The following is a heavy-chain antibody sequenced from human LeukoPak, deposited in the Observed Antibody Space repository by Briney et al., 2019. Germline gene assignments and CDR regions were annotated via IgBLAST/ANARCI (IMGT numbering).Heavy chain of an antibody. CDR2: INPYSGGT. CDR3: ARDHHQRNKTAFDI. CDR1: GYTFTGYY. J-gene: IGHJ3*02. Sequence: ASVKVSCKASGYTFTGYYMHWVRQAPGQGLEWMGRINPYSGGTNYAQKFQGRVTMTRDTSISTAYMELSRLRSEDTAVYYCARDHHQRNKTAFDIWGQGIMVTVSA. V-gene: IGHV1-2*06. D-gene: IGHD1/OR15-1a*01.